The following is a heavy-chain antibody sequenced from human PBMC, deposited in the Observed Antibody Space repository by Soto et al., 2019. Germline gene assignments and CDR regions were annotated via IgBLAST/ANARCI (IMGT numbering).Heavy chain of an antibody. CDR3: ARSPNYYDSSTYYGY. Sequence: EVQLVESGGGLVQPGGSLRLSCAASGFTFSSYGTNWVRQAPGKGLEWVSYISSSSTTIYYTDSVKGRFTIFRDNDQNALYLQLNRLSDEDTAVYYCARSPNYYDSSTYYGYWGQGTQVTVSS. CDR1: GFTFSSYG. J-gene: IGHJ4*02. D-gene: IGHD3-22*01. CDR2: ISSSSTTI. V-gene: IGHV3-48*02.